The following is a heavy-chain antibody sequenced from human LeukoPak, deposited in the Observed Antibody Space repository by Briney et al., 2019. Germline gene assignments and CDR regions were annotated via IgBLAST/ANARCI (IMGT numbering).Heavy chain of an antibody. Sequence: SETLSLTCTVSGGSISSSSYYWGWIRQPPGKGLEWIGSIYYSGSTYYNPSLKSRVTISVDTSKNQFSLKLSSVTAADTALYYCARDGIAARSYPYDYWGQGTLVTVSS. CDR1: GGSISSSSYY. V-gene: IGHV4-39*07. CDR3: ARDGIAARSYPYDY. J-gene: IGHJ4*02. D-gene: IGHD6-6*01. CDR2: IYYSGST.